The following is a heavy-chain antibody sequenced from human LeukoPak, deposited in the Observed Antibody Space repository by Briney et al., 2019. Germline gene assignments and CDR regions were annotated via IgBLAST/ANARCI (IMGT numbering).Heavy chain of an antibody. D-gene: IGHD3-10*01. Sequence: SGTLSLTCAVYGGSFSGYYWSWIRQPPGKGLEWIGNIYYSGRTNYNPSLKSRVTISADMSKNQFSLSLSSVTAADTAVYYCAAMVRGKNDYWGQGTLVTVSS. J-gene: IGHJ4*02. CDR2: IYYSGRT. CDR3: AAMVRGKNDY. CDR1: GGSFSGYY. V-gene: IGHV4-34*11.